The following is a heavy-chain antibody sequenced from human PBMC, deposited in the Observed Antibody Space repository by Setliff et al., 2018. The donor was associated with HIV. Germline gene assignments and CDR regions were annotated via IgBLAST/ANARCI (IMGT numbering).Heavy chain of an antibody. V-gene: IGHV5-51*01. J-gene: IGHJ4*02. Sequence: GESLKISCKGSGYTFTSYWIGWVRQMPGKGLEWMGIIYPGDSDTRYSPSFQGRVTISADKSINTAYLQWSSLQASDTAMYYCARRASKASLDYWGQGTLVTVPQ. CDR3: ARRASKASLDY. CDR2: IYPGDSDT. CDR1: GYTFTSYW.